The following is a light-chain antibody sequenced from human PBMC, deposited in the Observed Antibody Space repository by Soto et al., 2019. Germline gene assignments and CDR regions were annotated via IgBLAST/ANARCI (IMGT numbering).Light chain of an antibody. CDR3: EGWDERRSGYV. CDR2: RNN. CDR1: SSNIGSNY. J-gene: IGLJ1*01. Sequence: QSVLTQPPSASGTPGQRVTISCSGRSSNIGSNYVYWYQQVPGTAPKLLIYRNNQRPSGVPDRFSGSKAGTSAALAISGLRSEDDAFYYCEGWDERRSGYVFGTGPMVTV. V-gene: IGLV1-47*01.